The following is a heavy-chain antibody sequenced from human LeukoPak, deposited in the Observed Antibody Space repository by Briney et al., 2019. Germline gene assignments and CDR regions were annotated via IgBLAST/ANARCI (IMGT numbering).Heavy chain of an antibody. CDR1: AGSLSSSSYY. J-gene: IGHJ4*02. CDR3: ARHKSDMLFDY. D-gene: IGHD3-9*01. V-gene: IGHV4-39*01. CDR2: IYYSGST. Sequence: SETLSLTCTVSAGSLSSSSYYWGWIRQPPGKGLEWIGSIYYSGSTYYNPSLKSRATISGDTSKNQFSLKLSSVTAADTAAYYCARHKSDMLFDYWGQGTLVTVSS.